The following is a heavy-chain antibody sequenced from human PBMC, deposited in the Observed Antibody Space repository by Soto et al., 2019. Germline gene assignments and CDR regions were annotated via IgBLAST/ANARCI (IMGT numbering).Heavy chain of an antibody. CDR3: ARCECGCSSNTCYHNDYYYYAMDV. Sequence: QVQLVQSGAEVKKPGSSVKVSCKASGGTFSTYAISWVRQAPGQGLEWMGGITPIFGKTNYAQIFQGRVTITADESRSTGYMELRSLRSEDKAIYSFARCECGCSSNTCYHNDYYYYAMDVWGQGTTVTVSS. V-gene: IGHV1-69*01. D-gene: IGHD2-2*01. CDR2: ITPIFGKT. CDR1: GGTFSTYA. J-gene: IGHJ6*02.